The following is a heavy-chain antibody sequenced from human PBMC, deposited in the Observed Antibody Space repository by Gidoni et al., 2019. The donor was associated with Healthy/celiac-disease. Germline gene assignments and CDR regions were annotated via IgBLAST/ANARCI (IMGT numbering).Heavy chain of an antibody. V-gene: IGHV3-23*01. CDR2: IRWSGGST. CDR1: GLTFSSHA. Sequence: EVQLLESGGGLVQPGGSLRLSCSASGLTFSSHAMGWVCQAPGNGLGWVSAIRWSGGSTYYADSVKGRFTISRDNSKNTLYLQMNSLRAADTAVYYCAKTYYYDSSGPPSSAFDIWGQGTMVTVSS. D-gene: IGHD3-22*01. CDR3: AKTYYYDSSGPPSSAFDI. J-gene: IGHJ3*02.